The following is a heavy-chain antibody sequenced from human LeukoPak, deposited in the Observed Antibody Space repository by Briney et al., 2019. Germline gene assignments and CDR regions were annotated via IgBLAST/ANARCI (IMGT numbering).Heavy chain of an antibody. CDR3: AKEGSLYYGSGTYKRGGKWFAP. J-gene: IGHJ5*02. V-gene: IGHV3-23*01. CDR1: GFTFSSYA. CDR2: ISGSGGST. Sequence: GGSLRLSCAASGFTFSSYAMSWVRQAPGKGLEWVSAISGSGGSTYYADSVKGRFTISRDNSKNTLYLQMNSLRAEDTAVYYCAKEGSLYYGSGTYKRGGKWFAPWGQGTLVTVSS. D-gene: IGHD3-10*01.